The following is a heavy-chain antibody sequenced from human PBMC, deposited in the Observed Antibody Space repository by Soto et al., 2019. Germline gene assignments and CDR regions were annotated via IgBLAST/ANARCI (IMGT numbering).Heavy chain of an antibody. V-gene: IGHV3-33*01. J-gene: IGHJ4*02. CDR3: ARDLDWSGEYYFDY. D-gene: IGHD3-10*01. Sequence: QVQLVESGGGVVQPGRSLRLSCAASGFTFSSYGMHWVRQAPGKGLEWVAVIWYDGSNKYYADSVKGRFTISRDNSKNTLYLQMNSLRAEDTAVYYCARDLDWSGEYYFDYWGQGTLVTVSS. CDR2: IWYDGSNK. CDR1: GFTFSSYG.